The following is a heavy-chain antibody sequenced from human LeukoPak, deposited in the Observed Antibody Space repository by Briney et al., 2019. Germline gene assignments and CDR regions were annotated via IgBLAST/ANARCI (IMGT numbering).Heavy chain of an antibody. J-gene: IGHJ5*02. CDR2: INPNSGGT. D-gene: IGHD6-19*01. Sequence: GASVKVSCKASGYTFTGYYMHWVRQAPGQGLEWMGWINPNSGGTNYAQKLQGRVTMTTDTSTSTAYMELRSLRSDDTAVYYCARSIAVAGSWFDPWGQGTLVTVSS. CDR3: ARSIAVAGSWFDP. CDR1: GYTFTGYY. V-gene: IGHV1-2*02.